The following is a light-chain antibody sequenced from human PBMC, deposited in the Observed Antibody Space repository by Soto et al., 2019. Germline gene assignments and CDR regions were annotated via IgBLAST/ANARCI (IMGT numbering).Light chain of an antibody. J-gene: IGKJ5*01. CDR1: QSVSNF. V-gene: IGKV3D-15*01. CDR3: QQYNNWPIT. CDR2: GAS. Sequence: EIVLTQSPATLSLSPGERATLSCRASQSVSNFLAWYQQRPGQAPRLLLYGASNRATGTPARFSGSGSGTEFTLTISSLQSEDFEVYYCQQYNNWPITFGQGTRLEIK.